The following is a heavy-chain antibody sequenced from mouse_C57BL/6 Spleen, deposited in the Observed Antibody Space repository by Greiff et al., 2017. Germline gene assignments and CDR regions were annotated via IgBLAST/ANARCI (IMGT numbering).Heavy chain of an antibody. Sequence: QVQLKQSGTELVKPGASVKLSCKASGYTFNSYWMHWVKQRPGQGLEWIGNINPSNGGTNYNEKFKSKATLTVDKSSSTAYMQLSSLTSEDSAFYYCASSLNGAMDYWGQGTSVTVSS. J-gene: IGHJ4*01. V-gene: IGHV1-53*01. CDR3: ASSLNGAMDY. CDR2: INPSNGGT. CDR1: GYTFNSYW.